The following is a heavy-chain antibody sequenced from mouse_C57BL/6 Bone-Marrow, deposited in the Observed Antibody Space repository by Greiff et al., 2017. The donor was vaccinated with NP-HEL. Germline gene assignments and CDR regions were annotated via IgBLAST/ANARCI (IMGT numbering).Heavy chain of an antibody. J-gene: IGHJ2*01. V-gene: IGHV1-50*01. Sequence: QVQLQQPGAELVKPGASVKLSCKASGYTFTSYWMQWVKQRPGQGLEWIGEIDPSDSYTNYNQKFKGKATLTVDTSSSTAYMQLSSLTSEDSAVYYCARERFSPDYWGQGTTLTVSS. CDR2: IDPSDSYT. CDR1: GYTFTSYW. D-gene: IGHD6-2*01. CDR3: ARERFSPDY.